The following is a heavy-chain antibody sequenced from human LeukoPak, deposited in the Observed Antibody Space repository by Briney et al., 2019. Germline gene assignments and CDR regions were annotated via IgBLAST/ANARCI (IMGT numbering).Heavy chain of an antibody. CDR2: IYHSGTT. Sequence: PSETLSLTCAVSGYSISSGYYWGWFRQPPGKGPEWIGCIYHSGTTYYNPSLKSRVTISVDTSKYQFSLMISSVTAADTAVYYCARQGGSNSPYYYYYMDVWGKGTTVTVSS. J-gene: IGHJ6*03. CDR1: GYSISSGYY. CDR3: ARQGGSNSPYYYYYMDV. V-gene: IGHV4-38-2*01. D-gene: IGHD6-13*01.